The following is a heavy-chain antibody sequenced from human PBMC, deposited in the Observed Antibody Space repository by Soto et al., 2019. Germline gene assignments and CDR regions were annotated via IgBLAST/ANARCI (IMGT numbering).Heavy chain of an antibody. CDR1: GGSISSGGYY. J-gene: IGHJ4*02. CDR3: ARVTGTTTLGFDY. CDR2: IYYSGST. Sequence: SETLSLTCTVSGGSISSGGYYWSWIRQHPGKGLEWIGYIYYSGSTYYNPSLKSRVTISVDTSKNQFSLKLSSVTAADTAVYYCARVTGTTTLGFDYWGQGTLVTVSS. V-gene: IGHV4-31*03. D-gene: IGHD4-17*01.